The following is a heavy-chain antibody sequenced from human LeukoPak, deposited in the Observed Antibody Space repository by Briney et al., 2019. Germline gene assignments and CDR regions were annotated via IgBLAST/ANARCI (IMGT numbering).Heavy chain of an antibody. CDR2: ISSRSTNI. Sequence: GGSLRLSCGASGFTFSSYAMAWFRQAPGKGLERVSSISSRSTNIFYADSVKGRFTISRDNAKNSLYLQMNSLGAEDTAVYYCARDAQWLVPEGYFYYMDVWGKGTTVTVSS. CDR3: ARDAQWLVPEGYFYYMDV. V-gene: IGHV3-21*01. J-gene: IGHJ6*03. D-gene: IGHD6-19*01. CDR1: GFTFSSYA.